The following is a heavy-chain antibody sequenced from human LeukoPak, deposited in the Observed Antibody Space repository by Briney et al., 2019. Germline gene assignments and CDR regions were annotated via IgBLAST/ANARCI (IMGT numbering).Heavy chain of an antibody. CDR1: GYTFTGYY. CDR3: AKIGSSHDFDY. Sequence: ASVKVSCKASGYTFTGYYIHWVRQAPGQGLEWMGRINPNSGGTSSAKKFQGRVTMTRDTSITTAYMELSRLTSDDTAVYYCAKIGSSHDFDYWGQGTLITVSS. J-gene: IGHJ4*02. CDR2: INPNSGGT. V-gene: IGHV1-2*06. D-gene: IGHD1-26*01.